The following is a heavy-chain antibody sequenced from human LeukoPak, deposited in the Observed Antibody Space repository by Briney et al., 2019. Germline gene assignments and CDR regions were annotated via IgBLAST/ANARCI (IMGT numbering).Heavy chain of an antibody. V-gene: IGHV1-69*13. CDR3: ARSITIFGVVTPDYYYYMDV. CDR1: GGTFSSYA. CDR2: IIPIFGTA. Sequence: ASVKVSCKASGGTFSSYAISWVRQAPGQGLEWMGGIIPIFGTANYAQKFQGRVTITADESTSTAYMELSSLRSEDTAVYYCARSITIFGVVTPDYYYYMDVWGKGTTVTVSS. D-gene: IGHD3-3*01. J-gene: IGHJ6*03.